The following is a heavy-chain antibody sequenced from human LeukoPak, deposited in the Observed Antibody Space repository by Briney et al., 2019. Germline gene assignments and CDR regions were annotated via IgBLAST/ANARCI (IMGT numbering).Heavy chain of an antibody. Sequence: GESLKISCKSSGYSFSYYWIAWVRQMPGKGLEWMGIIYPGDSDTRYSPSFQGQVTIAVDKSISTAYVQWSSLKASDTAMYYCARQDGSGLYYFDYWGQGTLVTVSS. J-gene: IGHJ4*02. CDR1: GYSFSYYW. V-gene: IGHV5-51*01. CDR3: ARQDGSGLYYFDY. CDR2: IYPGDSDT. D-gene: IGHD6-19*01.